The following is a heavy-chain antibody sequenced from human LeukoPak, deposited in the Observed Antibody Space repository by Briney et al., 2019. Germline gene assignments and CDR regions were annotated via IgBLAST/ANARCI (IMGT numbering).Heavy chain of an antibody. CDR2: ISSSGDTI. CDR3: ARDGAVIHAKIRFDL. D-gene: IGHD2-8*01. CDR1: GFTFSSYE. V-gene: IGHV3-48*03. J-gene: IGHJ4*02. Sequence: GGSLRLSCAASGFTFSSYEMNWVRQAPGKGLEWFSYISSSGDTIHYAESVKGRFTISRDNAKNSLYLQMNSLRAEDTAVYYCARDGAVIHAKIRFDLWGQGTLVTVSS.